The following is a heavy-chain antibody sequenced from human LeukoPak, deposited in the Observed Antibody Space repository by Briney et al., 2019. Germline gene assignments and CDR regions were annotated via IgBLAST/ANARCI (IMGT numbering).Heavy chain of an antibody. CDR1: GGSFSGYY. J-gene: IGHJ6*03. CDR3: ARGRVWIQLWSVGSYYMDV. D-gene: IGHD5-18*01. V-gene: IGHV4-34*01. Sequence: SGTLSLTCAVYGGSFSGYYWSWIRQPPGKGLEWIGEINHSGSTNYNPSLKSRVTISVDTSKNQFSLKLSSVTAADTAVYYCARGRVWIQLWSVGSYYMDVWGKGTTVTVSS. CDR2: INHSGST.